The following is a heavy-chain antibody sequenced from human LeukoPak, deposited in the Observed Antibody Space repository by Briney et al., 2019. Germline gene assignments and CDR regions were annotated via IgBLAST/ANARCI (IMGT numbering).Heavy chain of an antibody. Sequence: GGSLRLSCAASGFTFSHYTMNWVRQAPGKGLEWVSSISSSSGYVYSADSMKGRFTISRDNAKNSLYLQMNSLRAEDTAVYYCARPGTGGTCFQHWGQGTLVTVSS. V-gene: IGHV3-21*01. CDR1: GFTFSHYT. CDR3: ARPGTGGTCFQH. J-gene: IGHJ1*01. D-gene: IGHD1-1*01. CDR2: ISSSSGYV.